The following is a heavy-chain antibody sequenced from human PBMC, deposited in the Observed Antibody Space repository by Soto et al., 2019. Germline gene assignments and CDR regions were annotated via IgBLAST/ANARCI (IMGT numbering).Heavy chain of an antibody. V-gene: IGHV4-30-4*01. Sequence: SETLSLTCTVSGGSISSGDYYWSWIRQPPGKGLEWIGYIYYSGSTYYNPSLKSRVTISVDTSKNQFSLKLSSVTAADTAVYYCARSYYDSSGYLLFDYWGQGTLVTVSS. CDR1: GGSISSGDYY. J-gene: IGHJ4*02. CDR2: IYYSGST. D-gene: IGHD3-22*01. CDR3: ARSYYDSSGYLLFDY.